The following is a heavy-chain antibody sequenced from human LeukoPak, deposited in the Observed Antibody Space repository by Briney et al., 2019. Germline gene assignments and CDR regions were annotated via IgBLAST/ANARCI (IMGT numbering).Heavy chain of an antibody. CDR1: GFTFDDYG. CDR2: INWNGGST. D-gene: IGHD1-26*01. J-gene: IGHJ3*02. CDR3: ARLGVGATRDAFDI. Sequence: LTGGSLRLSCAAFGFTFDDYGMSWVRQAPGKGLEWVSGINWNGGSTGYADSVKGRFTISRDNAKNSLYLQMNSLRAEDTALYYCARLGVGATRDAFDIWGQGTMVTVSS. V-gene: IGHV3-20*04.